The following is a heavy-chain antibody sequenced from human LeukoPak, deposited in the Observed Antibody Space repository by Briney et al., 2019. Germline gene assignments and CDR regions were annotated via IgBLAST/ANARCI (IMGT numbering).Heavy chain of an antibody. CDR3: ARTARIFDWLSPSDY. D-gene: IGHD3-9*01. CDR2: INPKTGGT. J-gene: IGHJ4*02. Sequence: GASVKVSCKASGYTFSDYYIHWVRQAPGQGPEWMGWINPKTGGTHYAQKFQGRVTLTRDTSISTAYMDLSRLTSDDTAVYYCARTARIFDWLSPSDYWGQGTLVTVSS. V-gene: IGHV1-2*02. CDR1: GYTFSDYY.